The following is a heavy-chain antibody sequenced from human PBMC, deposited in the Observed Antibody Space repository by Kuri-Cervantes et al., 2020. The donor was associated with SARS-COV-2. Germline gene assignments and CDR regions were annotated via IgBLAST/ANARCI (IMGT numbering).Heavy chain of an antibody. CDR3: ARDQDSSPYYYGMDV. V-gene: IGHV3-74*01. Sequence: GESLKISCAASGFTFSSYWMHWVRQAPGKGLVWVSRINSDGSSTSYADSVKGRFTISRDNAKNTLYLQMNSLRAEDTAVYYCARDQDSSPYYYGMDVWGQGTTVTVSS. CDR2: INSDGSST. D-gene: IGHD6-13*01. CDR1: GFTFSSYW. J-gene: IGHJ6*02.